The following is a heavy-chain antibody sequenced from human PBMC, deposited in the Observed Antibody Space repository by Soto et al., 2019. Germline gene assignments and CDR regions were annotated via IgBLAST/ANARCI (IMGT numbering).Heavy chain of an antibody. D-gene: IGHD3-9*01. J-gene: IGHJ4*02. V-gene: IGHV3-48*01. CDR3: AKTPPNYDILTGPLGYYFDY. CDR1: GFTFSSYS. CDR2: ISSSSSTI. Sequence: PGGSLRLSCAASGFTFSSYSMNWVRQAPGKGLEWVSYISSSSSTIYYADSVKGRFTISRDNSKNTLYLQMNSLRAEDTAVYYCAKTPPNYDILTGPLGYYFDYWGQGTLVTVSS.